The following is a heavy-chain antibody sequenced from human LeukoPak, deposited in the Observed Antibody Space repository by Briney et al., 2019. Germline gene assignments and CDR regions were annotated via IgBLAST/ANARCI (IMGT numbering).Heavy chain of an antibody. CDR3: ARDRNGNRDFDY. V-gene: IGHV3-21*01. Sequence: KPGGSLRLSCAASGLTFSSYSMNWVRQAPGKGLEWVSSISSSSSYIYYADSVKGRFTISRDNAKNSLYLQMNSLRAEDTAVYYCARDRNGNRDFDYWGQGTLVTVSA. D-gene: IGHD1-1*01. J-gene: IGHJ4*02. CDR1: GLTFSSYS. CDR2: ISSSSSYI.